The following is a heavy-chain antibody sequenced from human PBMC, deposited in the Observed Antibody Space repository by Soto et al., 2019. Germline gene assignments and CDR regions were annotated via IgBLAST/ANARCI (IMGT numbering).Heavy chain of an antibody. Sequence: PSETLSLTCTVSGGSVSSGSYYWSWIRQPPGKGLEWIGYIYYSGSTNYNPSLKSRVTISVDTSKNQFPLKLSSVTAADTAVYYCARAGYQLLHDAFDIWGQGTMVIVSS. CDR1: GGSVSSGSYY. V-gene: IGHV4-61*01. J-gene: IGHJ3*02. D-gene: IGHD2-2*01. CDR3: ARAGYQLLHDAFDI. CDR2: IYYSGST.